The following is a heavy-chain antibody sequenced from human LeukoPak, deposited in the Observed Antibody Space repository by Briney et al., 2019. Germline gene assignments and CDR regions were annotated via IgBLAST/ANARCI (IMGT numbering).Heavy chain of an antibody. CDR3: ARDGRLYGDYYYYGMDV. D-gene: IGHD4-17*01. V-gene: IGHV3-33*01. J-gene: IGHJ6*02. CDR1: GFTFSSYG. Sequence: PGGSLRLSCAASGFTFSSYGMHWVRQAPGKGLEGVAVVWYDGSNKYYADSVKGRFTISRDNSKNTLYLQMNSLRAEDTAVYYCARDGRLYGDYYYYGMDVWGQGTTVTVSS. CDR2: VWYDGSNK.